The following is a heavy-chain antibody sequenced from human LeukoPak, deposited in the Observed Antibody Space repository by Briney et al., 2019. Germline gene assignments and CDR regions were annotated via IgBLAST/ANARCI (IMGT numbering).Heavy chain of an antibody. CDR3: ARDGHMGHAFDI. D-gene: IGHD2-21*01. V-gene: IGHV3-21*01. Sequence: GGSLRLSCAASGFTFSSYSMNWVRQALGKGLEWVSSISSSSSYIYYVDSVRGGFTISRENTKNSLYLQMNSVRAVDTAVCYCARDGHMGHAFDIWGQGTMVTVSS. J-gene: IGHJ3*02. CDR1: GFTFSSYS. CDR2: ISSSSSYI.